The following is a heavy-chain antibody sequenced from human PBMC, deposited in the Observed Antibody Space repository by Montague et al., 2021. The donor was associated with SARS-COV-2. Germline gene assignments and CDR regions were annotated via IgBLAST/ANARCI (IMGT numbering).Heavy chain of an antibody. V-gene: IGHV6-1*01. J-gene: IGHJ4*02. Sequence: CAISGDSVWSNTAAWNWIRQSPSGGLEWLGRTNCRSKWTSDYATSVEGRISIDPDTSKNQFSLHLRSVTPEDTGVYYCVRDTGSAQAGFDAWGQGTLVTVSS. CDR3: VRDTGSAQAGFDA. CDR1: GDSVWSNTAA. D-gene: IGHD4-17*01. CDR2: TNCRSKWTS.